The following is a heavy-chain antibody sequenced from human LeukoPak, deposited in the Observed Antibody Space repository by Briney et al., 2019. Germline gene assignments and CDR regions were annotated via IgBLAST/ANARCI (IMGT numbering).Heavy chain of an antibody. V-gene: IGHV3-7*03. CDR2: INPDGAVK. Sequence: GGSLRLSCAASGFIFSTTWMNWVRQAPGKGLEWVASINPDGAVKYHAHSLKGRFTISRDNSKNTLYLQMNSLRAEDTAVYYCARRATYCSGGSCYFGFDPWGQGTLVTVSS. CDR1: GFIFSTTW. CDR3: ARRATYCSGGSCYFGFDP. J-gene: IGHJ5*02. D-gene: IGHD2-15*01.